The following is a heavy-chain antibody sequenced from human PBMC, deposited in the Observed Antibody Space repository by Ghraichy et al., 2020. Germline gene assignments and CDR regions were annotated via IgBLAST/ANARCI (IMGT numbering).Heavy chain of an antibody. CDR3: ATTFYCTSTNCYYGMDV. CDR1: GFTFSSYA. V-gene: IGHV3-30*04. CDR2: IIYDGSNN. D-gene: IGHD2-2*01. J-gene: IGHJ6*02. Sequence: GGSLRLSCAASGFTFSSYAMHWVRQAPGKGLEWVAVIIYDGSNNYYADSVKGRVIISSDNSKNTPYLQMTSLRAEETAVYYCATTFYCTSTNCYYGMDVRGQGTTVTVSS.